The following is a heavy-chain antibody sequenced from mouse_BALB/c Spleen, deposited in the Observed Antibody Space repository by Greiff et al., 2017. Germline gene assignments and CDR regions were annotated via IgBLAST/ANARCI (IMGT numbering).Heavy chain of an antibody. V-gene: IGHV3-2*02. D-gene: IGHD1-1*02. CDR1: GYSITSDYA. Sequence: EVHLVESGPGLVKPSQSLSLTCTVTGYSITSDYAWNWIRQFPGNQLEWMGYISYSGSTSYNPSLKSRISITRDTSKNQFFLQLNSVTTEDTATYYCARRSYGPFAYWGQGTLVTVSA. J-gene: IGHJ3*01. CDR2: ISYSGST. CDR3: ARRSYGPFAY.